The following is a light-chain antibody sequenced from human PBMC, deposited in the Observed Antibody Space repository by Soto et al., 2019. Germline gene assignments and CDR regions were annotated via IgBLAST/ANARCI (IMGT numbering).Light chain of an antibody. CDR2: DAS. CDR1: QSVSSN. CDR3: QQYHDWPPRT. V-gene: IGKV3-15*01. J-gene: IGKJ1*01. Sequence: EIVMTQSPATLSVSPGDRATLSCRASQSVSSNLAWYQQKPGQAPRLLIYDASTRATGIPARFSGSGSGTEFTLTISSLQSEDFAVYYCQQYHDWPPRTFGQGTKVEIK.